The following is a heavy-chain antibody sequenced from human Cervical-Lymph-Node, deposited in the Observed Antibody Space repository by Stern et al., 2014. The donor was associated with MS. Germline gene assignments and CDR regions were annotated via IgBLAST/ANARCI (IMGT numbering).Heavy chain of an antibody. J-gene: IGHJ4*02. CDR3: VRERSSRGFDY. D-gene: IGHD5/OR15-5a*01. CDR2: ISYDGNTK. V-gene: IGHV3-30-3*01. Sequence: QVQLVQSGGGVVQPGRSLRVSCATAGFTFTSYAMNWVRQAPGKGLELVAVISYDGNTKYYADSVKGRFTISRDNSKNTLFLQMSSLRPEDTAVYYCVRERSSRGFDYWGQGSLVTVSS. CDR1: GFTFTSYA.